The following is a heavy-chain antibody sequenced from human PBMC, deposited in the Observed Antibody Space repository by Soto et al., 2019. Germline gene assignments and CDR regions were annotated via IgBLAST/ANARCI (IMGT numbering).Heavy chain of an antibody. D-gene: IGHD3-22*01. CDR3: ARETDYYDSSGYFYFDY. Sequence: SETLSLTCTVSGGSISSGDYYWSWIRQPPGKGLEWIGYIYYSGSTYYNPSLKSRVTISVDTSKNQFSLKLSSVTAADTAVYYCARETDYYDSSGYFYFDYWGQGTLVTVSS. J-gene: IGHJ4*02. CDR2: IYYSGST. CDR1: GGSISSGDYY. V-gene: IGHV4-30-4*01.